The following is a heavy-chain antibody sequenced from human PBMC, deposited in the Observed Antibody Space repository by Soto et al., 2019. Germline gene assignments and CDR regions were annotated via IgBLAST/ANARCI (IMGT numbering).Heavy chain of an antibody. J-gene: IGHJ4*02. V-gene: IGHV3-48*03. CDR1: GFIFSAFE. Sequence: EVQLVESGGGLAQPGGSLRLSCATSGFIFSAFEMNWVRQAPGKGLEWLSFIGISGTTKSYADSVKGRFTISRDNAENSLYLHLSSLRAEGSAIYYCVRETAGGALDYWGQGTLVTVSS. CDR3: VRETAGGALDY. CDR2: IGISGTTK. D-gene: IGHD6-13*01.